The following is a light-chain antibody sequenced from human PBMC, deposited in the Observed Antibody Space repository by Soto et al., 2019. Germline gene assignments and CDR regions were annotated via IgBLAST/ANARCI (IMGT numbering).Light chain of an antibody. CDR1: QSVSSN. CDR3: QQYGSSPGCT. J-gene: IGKJ3*01. Sequence: EIVMTQSPATLSVSPGERATLSCRASQSVSSNLAWYQQKPGQAPRLLIYGASTRATGIPARFSGSGSGTEFTLTISSLQSEDYAVYYCQQYGSSPGCTFGPGTKVDIK. V-gene: IGKV3-15*01. CDR2: GAS.